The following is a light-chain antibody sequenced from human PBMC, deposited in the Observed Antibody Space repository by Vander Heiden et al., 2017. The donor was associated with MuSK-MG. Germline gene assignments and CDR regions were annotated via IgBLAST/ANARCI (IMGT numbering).Light chain of an antibody. J-gene: IGLJ2*01. CDR2: QDS. Sequence: SYELTQPPSVSVSPGQTASITCSGDKLGDKYACWYQQKPGQSPVLVIYQDSKRTSGIPERFSGSNSGTTATLTIGGTQAMDEADYYCQAWDSSTVVFGGGTKLTVL. CDR3: QAWDSSTVV. CDR1: KLGDKY. V-gene: IGLV3-1*01.